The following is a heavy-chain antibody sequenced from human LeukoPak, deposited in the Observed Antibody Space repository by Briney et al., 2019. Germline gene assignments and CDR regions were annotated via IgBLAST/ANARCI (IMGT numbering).Heavy chain of an antibody. CDR3: ARISSPSYSSGWYPNFDY. J-gene: IGHJ4*02. D-gene: IGHD6-19*01. CDR2: INHSGST. V-gene: IGHV4-34*01. Sequence: PSETLSLTCTVSGGSISSYYWSWIRQPPGKGLEWIGEINHSGSTNYNPSLKSRVTISVDTSKNQFSLKLSSVTAADTAVYYCARISSPSYSSGWYPNFDYWGQGTLVTVSS. CDR1: GGSISSYY.